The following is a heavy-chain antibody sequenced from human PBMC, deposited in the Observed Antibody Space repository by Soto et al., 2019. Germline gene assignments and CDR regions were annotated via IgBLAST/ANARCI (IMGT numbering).Heavy chain of an antibody. Sequence: GGSLRLSCAASGFTFSSYSRNWVLPAPGKGLEWVSSISSSSSYTYNADSVKGLFTISRDNAKNSLYLQMNSLRAEDTAVYYCASLIAVAGINPWGHGTLVTVSS. D-gene: IGHD6-19*01. CDR3: ASLIAVAGINP. V-gene: IGHV3-21*01. CDR1: GFTFSSYS. J-gene: IGHJ5*02. CDR2: ISSSSSYT.